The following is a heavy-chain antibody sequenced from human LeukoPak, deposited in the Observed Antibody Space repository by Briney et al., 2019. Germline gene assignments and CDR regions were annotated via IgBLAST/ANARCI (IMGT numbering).Heavy chain of an antibody. Sequence: PSETLSLTCAVSGCSISSGYYWGWIRQPPGKGLEWIGSIYHSGSTYYNPSLKSRVTISVDTSKNQFSLKLSSVTAADTAVYYCARTRSTSWFDPWGQGTLVTVSS. V-gene: IGHV4-38-2*01. J-gene: IGHJ5*02. D-gene: IGHD2-2*01. CDR3: ARTRSTSWFDP. CDR1: GCSISSGYY. CDR2: IYHSGST.